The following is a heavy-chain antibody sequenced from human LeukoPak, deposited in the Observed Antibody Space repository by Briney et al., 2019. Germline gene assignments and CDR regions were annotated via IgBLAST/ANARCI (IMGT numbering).Heavy chain of an antibody. J-gene: IGHJ4*02. CDR3: AKRGLKTLHYFDY. CDR2: ISSGGGNT. D-gene: IGHD3-10*01. Sequence: PGGSLRLSCAASGFTFSIFWMHWVRQAPGKGLEWVSTISSGGGNTYYADSVKGRFTISRDTSKNTLFLQMNSLRAEDTAIYYCAKRGLKTLHYFDYWGQGTLVTVSS. V-gene: IGHV3-23*01. CDR1: GFTFSIFW.